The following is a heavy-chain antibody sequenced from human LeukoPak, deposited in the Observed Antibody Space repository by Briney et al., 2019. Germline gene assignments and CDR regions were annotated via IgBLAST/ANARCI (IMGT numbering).Heavy chain of an antibody. CDR1: GGSFRNYY. CDR3: AGGPVFYDSSGYYPI. J-gene: IGHJ4*02. D-gene: IGHD3-22*01. V-gene: IGHV4-34*01. CDR2: ITHSGRN. Sequence: SETLSLTCAVYGGSFRNYYCSWIRQTPGKGLEWIGEITHSGRNTYNPAPKTRGAILVDRSNNQSSLKERSGAAPDTAVYYCAGGPVFYDSSGYYPIWGQGTLVTVSS.